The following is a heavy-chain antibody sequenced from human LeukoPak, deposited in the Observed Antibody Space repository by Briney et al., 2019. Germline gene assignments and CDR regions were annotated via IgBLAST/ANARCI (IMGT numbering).Heavy chain of an antibody. J-gene: IGHJ5*02. Sequence: PETLSLTCAVSGYSISSGYYWGWIRQPPGKGLEWIGSIYHSGSTYYNPSLKSRVTISVDTSKNQFSLKLSSVTAADTAVYYCASDLLNRYCSSTSCPGWFDPWGQGTLVTVSS. CDR1: GYSISSGYY. V-gene: IGHV4-38-2*01. CDR2: IYHSGST. CDR3: ASDLLNRYCSSTSCPGWFDP. D-gene: IGHD2-2*01.